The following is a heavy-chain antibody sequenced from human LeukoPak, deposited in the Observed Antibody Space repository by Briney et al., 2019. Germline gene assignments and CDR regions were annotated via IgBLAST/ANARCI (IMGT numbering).Heavy chain of an antibody. V-gene: IGHV4-38-2*02. Sequence: SETLSLTCTVSGYSISSGYYWGWIRQPPGKGLEWIGSIYRTGSTYYNPSLKGRVTISVDTSTNQFSLKLSSVTAADTAVYYCARVSDGSGSYYFDYWGQRTLVTVSS. D-gene: IGHD3-10*01. J-gene: IGHJ4*02. CDR1: GYSISSGYY. CDR2: IYRTGST. CDR3: ARVSDGSGSYYFDY.